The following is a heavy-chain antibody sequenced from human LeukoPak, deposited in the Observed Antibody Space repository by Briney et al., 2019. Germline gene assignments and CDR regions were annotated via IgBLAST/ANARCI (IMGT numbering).Heavy chain of an antibody. V-gene: IGHV3-21*04. Sequence: GGSLRLSCAASGFTFNTYGMNWVRQAPGKGLEWVSYSTSSSSYIYYADSVKGRFTISRDNAKNSLYLQMNSLRTEDTALYYCAKAVGYCSSTSCSTHFDYWGQGTLVTVSS. CDR1: GFTFNTYG. CDR2: STSSSSYI. D-gene: IGHD2-2*01. J-gene: IGHJ4*02. CDR3: AKAVGYCSSTSCSTHFDY.